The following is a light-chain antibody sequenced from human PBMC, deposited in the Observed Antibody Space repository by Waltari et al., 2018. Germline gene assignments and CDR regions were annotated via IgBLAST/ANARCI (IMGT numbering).Light chain of an antibody. Sequence: QSALTPPASVSGSPGQSITISCTGISSGVGGSKFVPWYQQHPGKAPKLMIYEGYKRPSGVSNRFSGSKSGNTASLTISGLQAEDEADYYCCSYAGLNIWLFGGGTKLTVL. CDR1: SSGVGGSKF. J-gene: IGLJ3*02. CDR2: EGY. CDR3: CSYAGLNIWL. V-gene: IGLV2-23*01.